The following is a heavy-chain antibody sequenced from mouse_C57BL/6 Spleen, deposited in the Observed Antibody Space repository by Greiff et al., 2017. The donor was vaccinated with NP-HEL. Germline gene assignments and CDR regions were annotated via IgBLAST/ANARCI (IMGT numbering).Heavy chain of an antibody. CDR3: ARRSPLYWYFDV. V-gene: IGHV5-17*01. CDR2: ISSGSSTI. Sequence: EVMLVESGGGLVKPGGSLKLSCAASGFTFSDYGMHWVRQAPEKGLEWVAYISSGSSTIYYADTVKGRFTISRDNAKNTLFLQMTSLRSEDTAMYYCARRSPLYWYFDVWGTGTTVTVSS. J-gene: IGHJ1*03. CDR1: GFTFSDYG.